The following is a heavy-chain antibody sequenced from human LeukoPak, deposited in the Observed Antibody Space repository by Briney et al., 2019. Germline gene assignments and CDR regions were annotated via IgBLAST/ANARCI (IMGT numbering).Heavy chain of an antibody. Sequence: GRSLRLSCAASGFTFSSFGMHWVRQAPGKGLQWMAFISYDGSNKDYADSVQGRFTISRDNSKNTLYLQMNSLRPDDTALYYCAKGGEAVDPYPYCDNWGQGTLVTVSS. CDR2: ISYDGSNK. D-gene: IGHD3-16*01. V-gene: IGHV3-30*18. CDR3: AKGGEAVDPYPYCDN. J-gene: IGHJ4*02. CDR1: GFTFSSFG.